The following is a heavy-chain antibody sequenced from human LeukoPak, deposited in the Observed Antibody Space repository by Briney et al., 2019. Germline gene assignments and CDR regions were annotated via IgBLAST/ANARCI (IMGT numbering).Heavy chain of an antibody. CDR3: AESWSGGSTFDY. Sequence: SVKVSCKASGYTFTSYGISWVRQAPGQGLEWLGRIIPILGIANYAQKFQGRVTITADKYTSTAYMELSSPRSEDPAVYYCAESWSGGSTFDYGGQGPLFPVS. J-gene: IGHJ4*02. V-gene: IGHV1-69*04. CDR2: IIPILGIA. CDR1: GYTFTSYG. D-gene: IGHD3-3*01.